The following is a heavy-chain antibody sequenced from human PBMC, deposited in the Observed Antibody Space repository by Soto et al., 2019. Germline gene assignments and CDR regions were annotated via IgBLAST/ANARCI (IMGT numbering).Heavy chain of an antibody. Sequence: PGGSLRLSCAASGFTFSSYWMHWVRQAPGKGLVWVSRINSDGSSTSYADSVKGRFTISRDNAKNTLYLQMNSLRAEDTAVYYCARGWVGATLTSYYYYGMDVWGQRTTVTVSS. CDR2: INSDGSST. J-gene: IGHJ6*02. V-gene: IGHV3-74*01. D-gene: IGHD1-26*01. CDR3: ARGWVGATLTSYYYYGMDV. CDR1: GFTFSSYW.